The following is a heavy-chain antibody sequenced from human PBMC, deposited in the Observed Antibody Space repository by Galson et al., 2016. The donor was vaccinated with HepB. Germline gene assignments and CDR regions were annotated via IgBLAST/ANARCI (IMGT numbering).Heavy chain of an antibody. CDR1: GFTFSPYS. J-gene: IGHJ2*01. D-gene: IGHD3-10*02. Sequence: SLRLSCAASGFTFSPYSMNWVRQAPGKGLEWVSYISSGSATTYYADSVKGRFTISRDNAKNSLYLQMNSLRDEDTAVYYCARDISHVRGSSWYFDLWGRGTLVTVSS. V-gene: IGHV3-48*02. CDR2: ISSGSATT. CDR3: ARDISHVRGSSWYFDL.